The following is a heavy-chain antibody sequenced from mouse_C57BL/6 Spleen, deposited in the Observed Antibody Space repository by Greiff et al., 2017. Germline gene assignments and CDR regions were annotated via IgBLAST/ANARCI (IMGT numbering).Heavy chain of an antibody. D-gene: IGHD2-4*01. CDR2: IDPETGGT. Sequence: VQLQQSGAELVRPGASVTLSCKASGYTFTDYEMHWVKQTPVHGLEWIGAIDPETGGTAYNQKFKGKAILTADKSSSTAYMELRSLTSEDSAVYYCTRADYDNFDYGGQGTTLTVSS. CDR3: TRADYDNFDY. CDR1: GYTFTDYE. J-gene: IGHJ2*01. V-gene: IGHV1-15*01.